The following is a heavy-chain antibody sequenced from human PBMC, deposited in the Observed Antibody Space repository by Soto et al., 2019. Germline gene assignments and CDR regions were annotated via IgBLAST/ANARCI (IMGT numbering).Heavy chain of an antibody. J-gene: IGHJ4*02. CDR2: INWNGGST. Sequence: EVQLVESGGGVVRPGGSLRLSCAASGFTFDDYGMSWVRQAPGKGLEWVSGINWNGGSTGYADSVKGRFTISRDNAKNSLYLQMNSLRAEDTALYHCARVSYYGSGSFYYYFVYLGQGTLVTVSS. D-gene: IGHD3-10*01. V-gene: IGHV3-20*01. CDR3: ARVSYYGSGSFYYYFVY. CDR1: GFTFDDYG.